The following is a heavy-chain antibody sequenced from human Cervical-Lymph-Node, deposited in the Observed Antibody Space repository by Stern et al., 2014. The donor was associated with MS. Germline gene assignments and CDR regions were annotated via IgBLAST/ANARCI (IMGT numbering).Heavy chain of an antibody. D-gene: IGHD6-19*01. CDR1: GFTFSTYA. CDR3: AKAPIQYGAEWLVRGGYFDY. CDR2: IRGSGGST. J-gene: IGHJ4*02. V-gene: IGHV3-23*01. Sequence: EVQLLESGGGLVQPGGSLRLSCAASGFTFSTYAMSWVRQAPGKGLEWVAVIRGSGGSTYYADSVRGRFSISRDNSNNTLFVQMNSLRADDTAVYYCAKAPIQYGAEWLVRGGYFDYWGQGTLVTVSS.